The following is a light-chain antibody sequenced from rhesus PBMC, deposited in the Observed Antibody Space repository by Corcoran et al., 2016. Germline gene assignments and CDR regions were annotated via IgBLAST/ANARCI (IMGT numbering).Light chain of an antibody. J-gene: IGKJ4*01. Sequence: DIQLTQSPSSLSASVGDRVTITCRASQGISSYLAWYQQKSGKGPKLLIYEASNLQSGVPSRFSGSGYGTKFTLTISSLQPEDVATYDCQQRNTYPRTFGGGTKVEIK. CDR2: EAS. V-gene: IGKV1-38*01. CDR1: QGISSY. CDR3: QQRNTYPRT.